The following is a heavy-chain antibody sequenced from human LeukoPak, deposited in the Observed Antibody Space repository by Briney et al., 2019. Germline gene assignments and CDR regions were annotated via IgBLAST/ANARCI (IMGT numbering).Heavy chain of an antibody. V-gene: IGHV3-21*01. J-gene: IGHJ4*02. CDR1: GFTFSSYS. CDR2: ISSSSYI. D-gene: IGHD3-22*01. Sequence: GGSLRLSCAASGFTFSSYSMNWVRQAPGKGLEWVSSISSSSYIYYADSVKGRFTISRDNAKNSLYLQMNSLRAEDTAVYYCAREDTMIVVQFYDYWGQGTLVTVSS. CDR3: AREDTMIVVQFYDY.